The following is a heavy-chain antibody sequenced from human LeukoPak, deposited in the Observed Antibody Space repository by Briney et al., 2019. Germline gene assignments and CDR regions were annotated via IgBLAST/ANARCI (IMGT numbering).Heavy chain of an antibody. CDR3: ARDQSGSYY. V-gene: IGHV4-39*07. CDR1: GGSISSSSYY. D-gene: IGHD1-26*01. Sequence: LETLSLTCTVSGGSISSSSYYWGWIRQPPGKGLEWIGSIYYSGSTYYNPSLKSRVTISVDTSKNQFSLKLSSVTAADTAVYYCARDQSGSYYWGQGTLVTVSS. J-gene: IGHJ4*02. CDR2: IYYSGST.